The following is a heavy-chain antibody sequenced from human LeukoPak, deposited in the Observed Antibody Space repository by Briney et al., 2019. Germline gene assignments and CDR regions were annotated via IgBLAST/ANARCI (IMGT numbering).Heavy chain of an antibody. CDR2: ISYDGSNK. D-gene: IGHD3-22*01. J-gene: IGHJ4*02. CDR1: GFTFSNYA. Sequence: PGGSLRLSCADSGFTFSNYAMQWVRQAPGKGLEWVAVISYDGSNKYYADSVKGRFTISRDNSKHTLYLQMNSLRAEDTAGYYCARDSEKWLLLHTSLDYWGQGTLVTVSS. V-gene: IGHV3-30*04. CDR3: ARDSEKWLLLHTSLDY.